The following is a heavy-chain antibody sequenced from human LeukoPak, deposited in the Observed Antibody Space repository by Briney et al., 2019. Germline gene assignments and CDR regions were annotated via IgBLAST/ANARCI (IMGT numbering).Heavy chain of an antibody. Sequence: GGSLRLSCTASGLIFRNYAMTWVRQAPRKGLEWVSTISGDGTETFYADSVKGRFTISRDDSKNTHYLQMSSLRAEDTGIYYCAKGGHYSFFDYWGQGTLVTVSS. D-gene: IGHD4-11*01. V-gene: IGHV3-23*01. CDR2: ISGDGTET. CDR1: GLIFRNYA. J-gene: IGHJ4*02. CDR3: AKGGHYSFFDY.